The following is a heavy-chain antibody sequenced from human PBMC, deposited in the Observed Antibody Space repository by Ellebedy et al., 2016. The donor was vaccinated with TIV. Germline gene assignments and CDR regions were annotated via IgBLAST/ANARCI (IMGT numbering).Heavy chain of an antibody. CDR3: TRDKGQDLDV. V-gene: IGHV3-74*01. Sequence: GESLKISCEASGFTFRYYRMHWVRQAPGKGPAWVSSFNSDGSETIYADSLKGRFTISRDKAKNTVSVEMKNLGAEDTAIYNCTRDKGQDLDVWGQGTTVTVSS. CDR2: FNSDGSET. CDR1: GFTFRYYR. J-gene: IGHJ6*02.